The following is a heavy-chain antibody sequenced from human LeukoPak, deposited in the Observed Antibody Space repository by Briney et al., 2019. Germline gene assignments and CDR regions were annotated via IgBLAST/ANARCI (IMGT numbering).Heavy chain of an antibody. V-gene: IGHV3-53*01. D-gene: IGHD2/OR15-2a*01. J-gene: IGHJ4*02. CDR2: MYSDGTT. CDR3: ARWYCNSLNCYYDY. CDR1: GVTVSSNY. Sequence: GGSLRLSCATAGVTVSSNYMSWVRQVPGRGLEWVSMMYSDGTTHYLDSVKGRFTISRDNSKNTLYLQMNSLRVEDTAVYYCARWYCNSLNCYYDYWGQGTLVTVSS.